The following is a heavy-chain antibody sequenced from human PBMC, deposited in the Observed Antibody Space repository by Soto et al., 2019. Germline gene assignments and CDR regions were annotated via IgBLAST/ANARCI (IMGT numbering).Heavy chain of an antibody. V-gene: IGHV3-7*04. D-gene: IGHD2-2*01. J-gene: IGHJ4*02. CDR3: AREIVVARGASYFDY. CDR1: GFTFSSHW. Sequence: EVQLVESGGNLVQPGGSLRFSCVASGFTFSSHWMSWVRQAPGKGLEWVGNIKQDVSEKNYVDSVKGRFTISRDNAKNSLYLQMNSLRAEETAVYYCAREIVVARGASYFDYWGPGTLVTVSS. CDR2: IKQDVSEK.